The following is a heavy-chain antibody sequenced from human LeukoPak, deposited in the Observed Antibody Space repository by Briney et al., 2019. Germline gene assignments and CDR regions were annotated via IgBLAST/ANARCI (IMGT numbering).Heavy chain of an antibody. Sequence: SETLSLTCTVSGDSVTNDFFWGWVRQPPGKELEWIGSFCLGRDTYYRPSLKSRVTISVDTSKNQFSLDLNSVTAADTAVYYCARHGPNYYDSSGEGYWGQGTLVTVSS. CDR2: FCLGRDT. D-gene: IGHD3-22*01. J-gene: IGHJ4*02. CDR1: GDSVTNDFF. CDR3: ARHGPNYYDSSGEGY. V-gene: IGHV4-38-2*02.